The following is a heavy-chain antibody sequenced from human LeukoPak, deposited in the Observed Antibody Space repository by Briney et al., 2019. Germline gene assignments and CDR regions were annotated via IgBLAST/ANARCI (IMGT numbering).Heavy chain of an antibody. CDR2: INHSGST. CDR3: ARENYASYYYDSSGYFDY. Sequence: SETLSLTCAVYGGSFSGYYWSWIRQPPGKGLEWIGEINHSGSTNYNPSLKSRVTISVDTSKNQFSLKLSSVTAADTAVYYCARENYASYYYDSSGYFDYWGQGTLVTVSS. J-gene: IGHJ4*02. D-gene: IGHD3-22*01. CDR1: GGSFSGYY. V-gene: IGHV4-34*01.